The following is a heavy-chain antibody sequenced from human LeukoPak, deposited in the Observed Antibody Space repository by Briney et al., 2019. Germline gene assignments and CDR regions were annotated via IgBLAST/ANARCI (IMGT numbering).Heavy chain of an antibody. CDR3: AANAAGSGYYYPIDY. D-gene: IGHD3-22*01. CDR2: INHSGST. V-gene: IGHV4-34*01. J-gene: IGHJ4*02. CDR1: GGSFRGYY. Sequence: PSETLSLTCAVYGGSFRGYYWSWIRQPPGKGLEWIGEINHSGSTNYNPSLKSRVTISVDTSKNQFSLKLSSVTAADTAVYYCAANAAGSGYYYPIDYWGQGTLVTVSS.